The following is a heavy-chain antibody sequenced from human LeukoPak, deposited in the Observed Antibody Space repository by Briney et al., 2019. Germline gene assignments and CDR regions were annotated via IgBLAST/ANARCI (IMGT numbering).Heavy chain of an antibody. D-gene: IGHD3-10*01. CDR1: RDSVSSNSAA. CDR3: ARSSGDMDV. Sequence: SQTLSLTCAISRDSVSSNSAAWNWIRQSPSGGLEWLGRTYYRSKWYNEYAVSVKRRITINPDTSKNQFTLQLNSVTPEDTAVYYCARSSGDMDVWDKGSTVTVSS. J-gene: IGHJ6*03. CDR2: TYYRSKWYN. V-gene: IGHV6-1*01.